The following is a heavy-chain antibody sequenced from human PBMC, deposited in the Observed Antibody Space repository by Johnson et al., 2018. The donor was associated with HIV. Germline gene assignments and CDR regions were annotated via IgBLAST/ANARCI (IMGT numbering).Heavy chain of an antibody. V-gene: IGHV3-66*01. CDR2: IFSGGTT. CDR1: GFTVSSNY. Sequence: EVQLVESGGGLVQPGGSLRLSCAASGFTVSSNYMTWVRQAPGKGLEWVSVIFSGGTTYYADSVNGRFTISRDNSKNTLYLQMNSLRAEDTALYYCGKVGLGVLLDAFDIWGQGTMVTVSS. D-gene: IGHD3/OR15-3a*01. J-gene: IGHJ3*02. CDR3: GKVGLGVLLDAFDI.